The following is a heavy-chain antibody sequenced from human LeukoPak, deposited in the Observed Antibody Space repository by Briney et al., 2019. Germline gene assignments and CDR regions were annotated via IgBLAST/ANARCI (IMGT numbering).Heavy chain of an antibody. V-gene: IGHV4-59*08. CDR3: ARHDGSSWYYAFDV. J-gene: IGHJ3*01. CDR2: IYYSGST. CDR1: GVSISSYY. D-gene: IGHD6-13*01. Sequence: PSEALSLTCTVSGVSISSYYWSWIRQPPGKGLEWIGYIYYSGSTNYNPFLKSRVTISLDTSKNQFSLKLSSVTAADTAVYYCARHDGSSWYYAFDVWGQGTMVTVSS.